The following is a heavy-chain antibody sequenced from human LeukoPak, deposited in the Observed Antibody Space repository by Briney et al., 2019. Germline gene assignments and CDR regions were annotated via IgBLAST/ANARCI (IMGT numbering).Heavy chain of an antibody. CDR3: AREPPRKDAFDI. CDR1: GGSISSGSYY. Sequence: SETLSLTCTVSGGSISSGSYYWSWIRQPAGKGLEWIGRIYASGSTNYNPSLKSRVTISVDTSKNQFSLKRSSVTAADTAVYYCAREPPRKDAFDIWGQGTMVTVSS. CDR2: IYASGST. V-gene: IGHV4-61*02. J-gene: IGHJ3*02.